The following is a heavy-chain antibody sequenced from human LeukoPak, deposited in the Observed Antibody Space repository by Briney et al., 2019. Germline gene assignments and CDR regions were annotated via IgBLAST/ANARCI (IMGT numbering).Heavy chain of an antibody. CDR1: GYTFTSYD. Sequence: ASVKVSCKASGYTFTSYDINWVRQATGQGLEWMGWMNPNSGNTGYAQNFQGRVTITADKSTSTAYMELSSLRSEDTAVYYCARDELTPTVVSYAFDIWGQGTMVTVSS. CDR3: ARDELTPTVVSYAFDI. J-gene: IGHJ3*02. V-gene: IGHV1-8*03. CDR2: MNPNSGNT. D-gene: IGHD4-23*01.